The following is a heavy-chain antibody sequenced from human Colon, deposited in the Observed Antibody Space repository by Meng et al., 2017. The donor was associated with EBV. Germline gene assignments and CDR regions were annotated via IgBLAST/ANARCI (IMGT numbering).Heavy chain of an antibody. CDR1: GGSLSSRNW. V-gene: IGHV4-4*02. Sequence: QVDSQDAGPGLVKPSGTLSLTCAVSGGSLSSRNWWSWVRQPPGKGLEWIGEIYHSGSTNYNPSLKSRVTISVDESKNQFSLRLSSVTAADTAVYYCARVGAYCGGDCYHPRWGQGTLVTVSS. D-gene: IGHD2-21*02. J-gene: IGHJ4*02. CDR3: ARVGAYCGGDCYHPR. CDR2: IYHSGST.